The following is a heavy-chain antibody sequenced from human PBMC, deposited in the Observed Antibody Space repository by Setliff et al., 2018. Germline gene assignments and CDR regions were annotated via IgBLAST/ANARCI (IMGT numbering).Heavy chain of an antibody. V-gene: IGHV3-30*03. D-gene: IGHD6-6*01. CDR1: GFAFDSYG. Sequence: PGGSRRLSGAASGFAFDSYGMHWVRQAPGKGLEWVAVISYDGTYKNFVDSVKARFTISRDNSKDTLYLQMNSLRSEDTAVYYCARALPSIHIDYWGQGTLVTVS. J-gene: IGHJ4*02. CDR2: ISYDGTYK. CDR3: ARALPSIHIDY.